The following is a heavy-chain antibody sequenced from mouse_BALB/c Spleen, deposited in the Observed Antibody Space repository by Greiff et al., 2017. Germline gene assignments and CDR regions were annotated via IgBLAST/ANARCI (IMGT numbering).Heavy chain of an antibody. CDR2: ISSGSSTI. CDR1: GFTFSSFG. CDR3: AREEDYGGFAY. J-gene: IGHJ3*01. Sequence: EVKLMESGGGLVQPGGSRKLSCAASGFTFSSFGMHWVRQAPEKGLEWVAYISSGSSTIYYADTVKGRFTISRDNPKNTLFLQMTSLRSEDTAMYYCAREEDYGGFAYWGQGTLVTVSA. D-gene: IGHD2-4*01. V-gene: IGHV5-17*02.